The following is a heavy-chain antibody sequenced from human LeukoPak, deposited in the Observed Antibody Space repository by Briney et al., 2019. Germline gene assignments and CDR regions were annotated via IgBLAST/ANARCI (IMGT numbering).Heavy chain of an antibody. D-gene: IGHD2-2*01. Sequence: SGPTLVKPTQTLTLTCTLDGLSLSTSGVAVGWIRQPPGKALEWLALIYWDEDERYSPFLKSRLTITKDTSKNQVVLTMTNMDPVDTATYYCAHMSAPNSADGDFQQWGQGTLVTVSS. V-gene: IGHV2-5*02. CDR1: GLSLSTSGVA. J-gene: IGHJ1*01. CDR2: IYWDEDE. CDR3: AHMSAPNSADGDFQQ.